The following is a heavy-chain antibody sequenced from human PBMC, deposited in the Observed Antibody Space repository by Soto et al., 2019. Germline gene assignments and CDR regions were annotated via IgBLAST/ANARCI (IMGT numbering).Heavy chain of an antibody. CDR1: GFTFSSYG. CDR3: ASSYGNFDY. Sequence: QVQLVESGGGVVQPGRSLRLSCAASGFTFSSYGMHCVRQAPGKGLEWVAAISYDGSNKYYADSVKGRFTISRDNSKNTLYLQMNSLRAEDTAVYYCASSYGNFDYWGQGTLVTVSS. J-gene: IGHJ4*02. CDR2: ISYDGSNK. V-gene: IGHV3-30*03. D-gene: IGHD5-18*01.